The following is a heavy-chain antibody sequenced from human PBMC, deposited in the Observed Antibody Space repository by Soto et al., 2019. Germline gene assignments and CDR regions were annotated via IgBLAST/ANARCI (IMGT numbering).Heavy chain of an antibody. V-gene: IGHV3-21*01. CDR3: ARESEDLTSNFDY. CDR1: GFTCRRYS. J-gene: IGHJ4*02. CDR2: ISSTTNYI. Sequence: XGSLRLACAASGFTCRRYSMNWVRQAPGKGLEWVSSISSTTNYIYYADSMKGRFTVSRDNAKNSVYLDMNSLSAEDTAVYYCARESEDLTSNFDYWGQGTLVTVSS.